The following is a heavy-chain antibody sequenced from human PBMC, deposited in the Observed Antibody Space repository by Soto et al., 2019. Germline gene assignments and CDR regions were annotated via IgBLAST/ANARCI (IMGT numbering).Heavy chain of an antibody. CDR1: GFTFSSYA. CDR2: ISGSGGST. CDR3: AKYPPYSSSSETRYYYYHYYMDV. D-gene: IGHD6-6*01. Sequence: GGSLRLSCAASGFTFSSYAMSWVRQAPGKGLEWVSAISGSGGSTYYADSVKGRFTISRENSKNTLYLQMNSLRAEDTAVYYCAKYPPYSSSSETRYYYYHYYMDVWGIGTTVTVSS. V-gene: IGHV3-23*01. J-gene: IGHJ6*03.